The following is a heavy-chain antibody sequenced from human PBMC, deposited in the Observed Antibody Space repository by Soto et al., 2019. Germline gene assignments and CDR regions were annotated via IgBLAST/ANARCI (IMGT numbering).Heavy chain of an antibody. J-gene: IGHJ4*02. CDR2: IYPGDHET. V-gene: IGHV5-51*01. CDR1: GYTFSNFW. CDR3: ARSPRSSPYFDY. Sequence: PGESLKISCQCSGYTFSNFWIGWVRQLPGKGLEWMGIIYPGDHETRYSPSFHGKVTISADKSINTAYLQWNSLEASDTAFYFCARSPRSSPYFDYWGQGALVNVSS. D-gene: IGHD6-13*01.